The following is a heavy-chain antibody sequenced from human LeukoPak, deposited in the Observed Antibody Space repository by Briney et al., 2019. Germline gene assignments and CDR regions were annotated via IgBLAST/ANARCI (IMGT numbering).Heavy chain of an antibody. CDR3: ARSYGSRSYYPFDP. J-gene: IGHJ5*02. CDR1: GGSVSSDTYY. Sequence: SETLSLTCTVSGGSVSSDTYYWSWIRQPPGKGLEWIGHISYNGASNYNPSLKSRVTMSVDTSKNQFSLKLSSVIAADTAVYYFARSYGSRSYYPFDPWGQGTLVTVSS. D-gene: IGHD3-10*01. CDR2: ISYNGAS. V-gene: IGHV4-61*01.